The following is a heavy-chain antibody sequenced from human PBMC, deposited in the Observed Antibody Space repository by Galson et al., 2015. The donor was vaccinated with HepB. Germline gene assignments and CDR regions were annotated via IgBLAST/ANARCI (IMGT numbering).Heavy chain of an antibody. CDR3: AKNHDSSGSTGLDDAFDI. D-gene: IGHD3-22*01. J-gene: IGHJ3*02. CDR1: GFTFSSYA. Sequence: SLRLSCAASGFTFSSYAMSWVRQAPGKGLEWVSAISGSGGSTYYADSVKGRFTISRDNSKNTLYLQMNSLRAEDTAVYYCAKNHDSSGSTGLDDAFDIWGQGTMVTVSS. V-gene: IGHV3-23*01. CDR2: ISGSGGST.